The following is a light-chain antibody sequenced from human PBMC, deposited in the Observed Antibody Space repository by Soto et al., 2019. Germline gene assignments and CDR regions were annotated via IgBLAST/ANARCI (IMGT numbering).Light chain of an antibody. CDR1: SSDVGAYNY. J-gene: IGLJ1*01. CDR3: TSYAGTYSFVYV. Sequence: QSVLTQPPSASGSPGQSVTISCTGTSSDVGAYNYVSWYQQLPGKAPKLIIYEVSKRPSGVPDCFSGSKSGNTASLTVSGLQAEDEADYYCTSYAGTYSFVYVFGTGTKVTV. CDR2: EVS. V-gene: IGLV2-8*01.